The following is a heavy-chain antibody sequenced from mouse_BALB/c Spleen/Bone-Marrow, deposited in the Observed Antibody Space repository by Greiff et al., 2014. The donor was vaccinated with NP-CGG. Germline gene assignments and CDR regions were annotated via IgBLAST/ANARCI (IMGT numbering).Heavy chain of an antibody. CDR2: IYPYNGVS. Sequence: EVQLQQSGPELVKPGASVMISCKASGYSFTGYYMHWVKQSHGNSLDWIGYIYPYNGVSSYNQNFKGKATLTVDKTSSTAYMEHRSLTSDDSAVYYCESRWEYFDVWGAGTTVTVSS. CDR1: GYSFTGYY. CDR3: ESRWEYFDV. J-gene: IGHJ1*01. D-gene: IGHD1-1*02. V-gene: IGHV1-31*01.